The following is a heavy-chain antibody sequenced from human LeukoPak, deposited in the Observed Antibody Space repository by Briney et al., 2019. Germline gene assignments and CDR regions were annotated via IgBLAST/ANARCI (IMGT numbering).Heavy chain of an antibody. V-gene: IGHV4-4*07. CDR3: ARARRYCDGDCSSGVYWYFDL. CDR1: GMSISSYY. J-gene: IGHJ2*01. Sequence: PSETLSLTCSVSGMSISSYYWTWIRQPAGKGLGWIGRIFTSGSTSYNPSLTSRVTMSVDTSKNQFSLTLTSVTAADTAVYYCARARRYCDGDCSSGVYWYFDLWGRGTLVTVSS. D-gene: IGHD2-21*02. CDR2: IFTSGST.